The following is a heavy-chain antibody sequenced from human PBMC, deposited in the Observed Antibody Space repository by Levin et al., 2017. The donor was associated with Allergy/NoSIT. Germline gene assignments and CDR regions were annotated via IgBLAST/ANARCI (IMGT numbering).Heavy chain of an antibody. CDR1: GFNFDDYG. V-gene: IGHV3-20*01. J-gene: IGHJ4*02. Sequence: SCAASGFNFDDYGMSWVRQAPGKGLEWVSGTNWNGGNTGYADSVKGRFTISRENAKNSLYLQMNSLRAEDTALYHCARKGFGSGSPDYWGQGTLVTVSS. CDR3: ARKGFGSGSPDY. D-gene: IGHD3-10*01. CDR2: TNWNGGNT.